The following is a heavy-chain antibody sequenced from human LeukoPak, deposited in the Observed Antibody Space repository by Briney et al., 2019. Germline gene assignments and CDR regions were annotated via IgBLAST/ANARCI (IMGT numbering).Heavy chain of an antibody. J-gene: IGHJ3*02. CDR3: ARERVAYYDFWSGYLALYDAFDI. CDR2: IYYSGST. CDR1: GGSISSGGYY. D-gene: IGHD3-3*01. V-gene: IGHV4-31*03. Sequence: SETLSLTCTVSGGSISSGGYYWSWIRQHPGKGLEWIGYIYYSGSTYYNPSLKSRVTISVDTSKNQFSPKLSSVTAADTAVYYCARERVAYYDFWSGYLALYDAFDIWGQGTMVTVSS.